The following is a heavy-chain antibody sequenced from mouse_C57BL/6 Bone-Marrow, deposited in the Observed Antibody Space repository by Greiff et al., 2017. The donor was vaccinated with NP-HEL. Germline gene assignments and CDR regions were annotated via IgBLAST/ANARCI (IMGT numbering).Heavy chain of an antibody. V-gene: IGHV2-6-1*01. CDR1: GFSLTSYG. CDR2: IWSDGST. J-gene: IGHJ4*01. CDR3: ARHEDYGNYPYYYAMDY. D-gene: IGHD2-1*01. Sequence: VQGVESGPGLVAPSQSLSITCTVSGFSLTSYGVHWVRQPPGKGLEWLVVIWSDGSTTYNSAPKSRLSISKDNSKSQGFLKMNSLHTDDTAMYYCARHEDYGNYPYYYAMDYWGQGTSVTVSS.